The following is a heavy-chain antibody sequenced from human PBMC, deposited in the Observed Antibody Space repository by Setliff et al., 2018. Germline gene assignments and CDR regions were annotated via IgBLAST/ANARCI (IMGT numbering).Heavy chain of an antibody. J-gene: IGHJ4*02. V-gene: IGHV3-21*03. CDR3: ARDPGWKQFDY. CDR1: GFTFSSYS. D-gene: IGHD6-19*01. CDR2: ISPDSYYI. Sequence: GGSLRLSCAASGFTFSSYSMHWVRQTPGKGLEWVSSISPDSYYIYYADSIKGRFTISRDNAKSSLYLQMNSLRAEDTAVYYCARDPGWKQFDYWGQGTLVTVSS.